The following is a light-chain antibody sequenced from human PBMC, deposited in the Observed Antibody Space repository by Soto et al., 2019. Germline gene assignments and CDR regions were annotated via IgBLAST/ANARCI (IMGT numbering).Light chain of an antibody. CDR1: SSDVGGYNH. CDR3: TSYTTTSSLMV. J-gene: IGLJ3*02. CDR2: DVT. V-gene: IGLV2-14*01. Sequence: QSALTQPASVSDSPGQSITISCTGTSSDVGGYNHVSWYQQHPGKAPKLMIYDVTNRPSGVSNRFSGSKSGSTASLIISGLQAEDEADYYCTSYTTTSSLMVFGGGTKLTVL.